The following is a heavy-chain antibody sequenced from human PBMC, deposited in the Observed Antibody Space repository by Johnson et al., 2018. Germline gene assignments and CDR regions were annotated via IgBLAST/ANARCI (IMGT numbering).Heavy chain of an antibody. CDR1: GYSFTTYW. D-gene: IGHD5-12*01. V-gene: IGHV5-51*01. Sequence: EVQLVETGAEVKKPGESLKISCKGSGYSFTTYWIGWVRQMPGKGLEWMGIIYPDDSDTRYSPSFQGQVTFSADKSISTAYLQWSSLKASDTAIYYCARQMLVADDAFDIWGQGTMVTVSS. J-gene: IGHJ3*02. CDR2: IYPDDSDT. CDR3: ARQMLVADDAFDI.